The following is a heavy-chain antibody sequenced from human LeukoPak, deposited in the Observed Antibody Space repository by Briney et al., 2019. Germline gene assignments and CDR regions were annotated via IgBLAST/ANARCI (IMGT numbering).Heavy chain of an antibody. CDR1: GYTFTSYG. V-gene: IGHV1-18*01. D-gene: IGHD1-26*01. CDR3: ASGGYSGSYSPYYYYYMDV. J-gene: IGHJ6*03. Sequence: ASVKVSCKASGYTFTSYGISWVRQAPGQGLEWMGWISAYNGNTNYAQKLQGRVTMTTDTSTSTAYMELRSLRSDDTAVYYCASGGYSGSYSPYYYYYMDVWGKGTTVTVSS. CDR2: ISAYNGNT.